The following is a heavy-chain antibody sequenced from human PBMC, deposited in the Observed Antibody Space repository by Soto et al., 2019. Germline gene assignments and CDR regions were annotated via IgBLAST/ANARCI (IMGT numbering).Heavy chain of an antibody. CDR1: GFIFSHYY. CDR3: ARLPYSAYNRHFGY. CDR2: INPASGHI. Sequence: QVQMVESGGGLVKPGGPLRLSCAASGFIFSHYYMGWIRQAPGKGLEWVSYINPASGHINYADSVKGRFTISRDNARNSWYLQINSLTADDTAMYYCARLPYSAYNRHFGYWGQGTLVTVSS. V-gene: IGHV3-11*06. J-gene: IGHJ4*02. D-gene: IGHD6-25*01.